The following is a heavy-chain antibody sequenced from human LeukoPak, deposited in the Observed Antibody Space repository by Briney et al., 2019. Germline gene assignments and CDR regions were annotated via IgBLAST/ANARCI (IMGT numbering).Heavy chain of an antibody. CDR3: AKTHYSNYHIVDY. V-gene: IGHV3-30*02. Sequence: GGSLRLSCAASGFTFSSYGMHWVRQAPGKGLEWVAFIRYDGSNKYYADSVKGRFTISRDNSKNTPYLQMNSLRAEDTAVYYCAKTHYSNYHIVDYWGQGTLVTVSS. CDR1: GFTFSSYG. D-gene: IGHD4-11*01. J-gene: IGHJ4*02. CDR2: IRYDGSNK.